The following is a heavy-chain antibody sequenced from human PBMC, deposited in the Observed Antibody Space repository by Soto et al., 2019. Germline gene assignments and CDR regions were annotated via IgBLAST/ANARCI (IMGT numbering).Heavy chain of an antibody. CDR1: GESVSTNSAT. CDR2: TYYRSKWYH. V-gene: IGHV6-1*01. D-gene: IGHD2-8*01. CDR3: ARLIGDSWLDS. Sequence: QVQLQQSGPGLVKPSQTLSLTCAISGESVSTNSATWDWIRQSPSRGLEWLGRTYYRSKWYHDYAVAAKGRITINADTSNNHLSLQLNSVTPDDTAVYYCARLIGDSWLDSWGQGTLVTVSS. J-gene: IGHJ5*01.